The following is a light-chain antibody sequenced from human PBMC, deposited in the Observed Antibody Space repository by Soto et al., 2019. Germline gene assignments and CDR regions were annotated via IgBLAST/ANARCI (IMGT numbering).Light chain of an antibody. V-gene: IGKV3-15*01. CDR2: GAS. Sequence: TQSPATVSVSPGERATVSCRASQSLSSNLAWYQQKPGQAPRLLILGASERVNGIPARFSGSGSGTEFTLSISSLQSEDFAIFYCQQYNTWPWTFGQGTKVEI. J-gene: IGKJ1*01. CDR3: QQYNTWPWT. CDR1: QSLSSN.